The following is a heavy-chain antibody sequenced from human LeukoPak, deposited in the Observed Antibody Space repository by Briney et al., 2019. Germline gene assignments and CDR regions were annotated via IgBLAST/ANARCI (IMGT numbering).Heavy chain of an antibody. D-gene: IGHD6-19*01. Sequence: ASVKVSCKASGYTFTGYYMHWVRQAPGQGFEWMGRINPNSGGTNYAQKFQGRVTMTRDTSISRAYMELSRLRSDDTAVYYCARDGSGWYEDFDYWGQGTLVTVSS. J-gene: IGHJ4*02. CDR2: INPNSGGT. CDR3: ARDGSGWYEDFDY. CDR1: GYTFTGYY. V-gene: IGHV1-2*06.